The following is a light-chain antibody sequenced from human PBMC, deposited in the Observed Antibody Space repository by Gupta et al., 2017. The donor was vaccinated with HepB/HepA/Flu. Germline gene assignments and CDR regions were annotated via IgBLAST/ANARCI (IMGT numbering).Light chain of an antibody. CDR2: GAS. J-gene: IGKJ4*01. CDR3: QQYNNWPLT. Sequence: EIVMTQSPATLSLSPGERATLSCRASQSFSSNLAWYQQKPGQAPRLLIYGASTRATGIPARLSGSGSGTEFTLTISSLKSEDFAVYYCQQYNNWPLTFGGGSKVEIK. V-gene: IGKV3-15*01. CDR1: QSFSSN.